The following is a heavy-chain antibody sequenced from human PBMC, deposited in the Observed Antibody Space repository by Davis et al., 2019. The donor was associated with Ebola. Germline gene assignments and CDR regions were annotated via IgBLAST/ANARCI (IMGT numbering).Heavy chain of an antibody. J-gene: IGHJ6*02. CDR3: ARYYYDSSGYYYAYYYGMDV. CDR1: GYTFTSYG. Sequence: AASVKVSCKASGYTFTSYGISWVRQAPGQGLEWMGWISAYNGNTNYAQKFQGRVTITRDTSASTAYMELSSLRSEDTAVYYCARYYYDSSGYYYAYYYGMDVWGQGTTVTVSS. CDR2: ISAYNGNT. V-gene: IGHV1-18*01. D-gene: IGHD3-22*01.